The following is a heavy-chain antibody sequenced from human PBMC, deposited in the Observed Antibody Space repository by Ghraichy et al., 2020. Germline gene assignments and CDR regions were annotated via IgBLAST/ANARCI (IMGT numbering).Heavy chain of an antibody. CDR1: GGSFSGYY. V-gene: IGHV4-34*01. J-gene: IGHJ3*02. CDR2: INHSGST. D-gene: IGHD2-2*01. CDR3: ARIPAIDWSSTSCYLGAFDI. Sequence: SQTLSLTCAVYGGSFSGYYWSWIRQPPGKGLEWIGEINHSGSTNYNPSLKSRFTISVDTSKNQFSLKLSSVTAADTAVYYCARIPAIDWSSTSCYLGAFDIWGQGTMVTVSS.